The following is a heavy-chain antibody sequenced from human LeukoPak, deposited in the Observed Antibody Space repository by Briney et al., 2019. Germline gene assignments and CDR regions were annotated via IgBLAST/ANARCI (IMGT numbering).Heavy chain of an antibody. D-gene: IGHD1-26*01. CDR2: ISYDGSNK. V-gene: IGHV3-30*03. Sequence: QPGGSLRLSCAASGFTFSSYGMHWVRQAPGKGLEWVAVISYDGSNKYYADSVKGRFTISRDNSRNTLYLQMNSLRAEDTAVYYCALGATTLDYWGQGTLVTVSS. CDR1: GFTFSSYG. CDR3: ALGATTLDY. J-gene: IGHJ4*02.